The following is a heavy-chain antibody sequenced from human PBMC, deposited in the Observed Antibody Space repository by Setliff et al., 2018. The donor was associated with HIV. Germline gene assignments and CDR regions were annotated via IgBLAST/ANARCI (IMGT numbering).Heavy chain of an antibody. J-gene: IGHJ2*01. CDR2: IYYSGST. CDR1: GGSISSSSYF. Sequence: SETLSLTCTVSGGSISSSSYFWGWIRQPPGKGLEWIGSIYYSGSTYYNPSLKSRVTISVDTSKNQFSLKLSSVTAADTAVYYCARGPPFDRWGRGTLVTVSS. V-gene: IGHV4-39*01. CDR3: ARGPPFDR.